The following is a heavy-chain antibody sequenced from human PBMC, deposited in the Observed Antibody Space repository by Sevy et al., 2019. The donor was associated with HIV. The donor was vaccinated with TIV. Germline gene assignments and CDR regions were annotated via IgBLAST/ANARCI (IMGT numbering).Heavy chain of an antibody. V-gene: IGHV3-21*01. CDR2: VSSSSTYI. CDR3: ARDLCTGGVCPRWGYYYVGMDV. CDR1: GFTFSTYS. J-gene: IGHJ6*02. D-gene: IGHD2-8*02. Sequence: GGSLRLSCAASGFTFSTYSMNWVRQAPGKGLEWISSVSSSSTYIYYAESVKGRFTISRDNAKNSLNLQMNSLRVDDTAVYYCARDLCTGGVCPRWGYYYVGMDVWGQGHTVTVSS.